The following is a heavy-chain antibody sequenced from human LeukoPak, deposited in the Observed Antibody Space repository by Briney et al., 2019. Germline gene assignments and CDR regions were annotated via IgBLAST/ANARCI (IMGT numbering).Heavy chain of an antibody. D-gene: IGHD1-1*01. Sequence: PGGSLRLSCAVSGFTVSSKYMNWVRQAPGKGLEWVSVIYSGGSTYYADSVKGRFTISRDNSKNTLYLQMNSLRAEDTAMYYCARVARVPGNYYYFDYWGQGTLVTVSS. V-gene: IGHV3-53*01. J-gene: IGHJ4*02. CDR2: IYSGGST. CDR1: GFTVSSKY. CDR3: ARVARVPGNYYYFDY.